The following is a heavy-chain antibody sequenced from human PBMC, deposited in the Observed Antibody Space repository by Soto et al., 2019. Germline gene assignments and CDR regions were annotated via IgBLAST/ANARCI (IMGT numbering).Heavy chain of an antibody. Sequence: LSLTCTVSGGSISSYYWSWIRQPPGKGLEWIGYIYYSGSTNYNPSLKSRVTISVDTSKNQFSLKLSSVTAADTAVYYCARDFSINYDYVWGSYRSPIYGMDVWGQGTTVTVSS. D-gene: IGHD3-16*02. V-gene: IGHV4-59*01. CDR3: ARDFSINYDYVWGSYRSPIYGMDV. CDR1: GGSISSYY. J-gene: IGHJ6*02. CDR2: IYYSGST.